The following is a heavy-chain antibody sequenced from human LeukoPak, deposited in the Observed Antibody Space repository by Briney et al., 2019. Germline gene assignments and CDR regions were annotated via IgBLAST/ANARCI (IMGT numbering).Heavy chain of an antibody. J-gene: IGHJ4*02. CDR3: AREGTSSGWYPFDY. CDR1: GGSISSGSYY. V-gene: IGHV4-61*02. Sequence: SETLSLTCTVSGGSISSGSYYWSWIRQPAGKGLEWIGRIYTSGSTNYNPSLKSRVTISVDTSKNQFSLKLSSVTAADTAVYYCAREGTSSGWYPFDYWGQGTLVTVSS. CDR2: IYTSGST. D-gene: IGHD6-19*01.